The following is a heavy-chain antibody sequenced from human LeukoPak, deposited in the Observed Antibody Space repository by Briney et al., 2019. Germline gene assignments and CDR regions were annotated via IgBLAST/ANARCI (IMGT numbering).Heavy chain of an antibody. D-gene: IGHD4-17*01. CDR1: GFTFSDYY. CDR2: IKHDGSDS. V-gene: IGHV3-7*01. J-gene: IGHJ4*02. CDR3: ARDRRPTIYGGLDS. Sequence: GGSLRLSCAASGFTFSDYYMSWIRQAPGKGLEWVANIKHDGSDSFYVDSVKGRFTISRDNSENSLYLQMHSLRVEDTAMYLCARDRRPTIYGGLDSWGQGTVVTVSS.